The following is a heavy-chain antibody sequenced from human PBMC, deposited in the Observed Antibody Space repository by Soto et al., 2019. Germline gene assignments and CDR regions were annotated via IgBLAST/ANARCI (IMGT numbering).Heavy chain of an antibody. CDR3: AKDLAYDSSGYRLDS. CDR1: GFTFSSYA. D-gene: IGHD3-22*01. Sequence: GGSLRLSCAASGFTFSSYAMSWVRQAPGKGLEWVSAISGSGGSTYYADSVKGRFTISRDNSKNTLYLQMNSLRAEDTAVYYCAKDLAYDSSGYRLDSWGQGTLVTVSS. CDR2: ISGSGGST. V-gene: IGHV3-23*01. J-gene: IGHJ4*02.